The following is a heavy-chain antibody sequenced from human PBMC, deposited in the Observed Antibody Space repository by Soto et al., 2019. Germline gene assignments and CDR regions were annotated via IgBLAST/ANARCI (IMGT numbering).Heavy chain of an antibody. CDR1: GFTFSSYG. CDR2: ISYDGSNN. D-gene: IGHD6-19*01. Sequence: QVQLVESGGGVVQPGRSLRLSCAASGFTFSSYGMHWVRQAPGKGLEWGAVISYDGSNNYYADSVKGRFTIFRDNSKNTLYLQMNSLRAEDTAVYYCAKDPGVAGLSWFDPWGQGTLVTVS. J-gene: IGHJ5*02. CDR3: AKDPGVAGLSWFDP. V-gene: IGHV3-30*18.